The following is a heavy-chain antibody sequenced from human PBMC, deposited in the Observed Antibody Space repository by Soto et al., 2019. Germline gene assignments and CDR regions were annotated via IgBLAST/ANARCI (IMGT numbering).Heavy chain of an antibody. CDR3: ARDNGFWSGYPNWFDP. CDR2: ISSSSSTI. J-gene: IGHJ5*02. V-gene: IGHV3-48*02. Sequence: GGSLRLSCAASGFTFSSYSMNWVRQAPGKGLEWVSYISSSSSTIYYADSVKGRFTISRDNAKNSLYLQMNSLRDEDTAVYYCARDNGFWSGYPNWFDPWGQGTLVTVSS. CDR1: GFTFSSYS. D-gene: IGHD3-3*01.